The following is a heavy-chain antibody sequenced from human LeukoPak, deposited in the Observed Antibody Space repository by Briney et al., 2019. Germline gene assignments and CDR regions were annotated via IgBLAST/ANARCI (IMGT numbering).Heavy chain of an antibody. CDR2: IWYDGSNK. V-gene: IGHV3-30*02. Sequence: GGSLRLSCAASGFTFSSYGMHWVRQAPGKGLEWVAFIWYDGSNKYYADSVKGRFTISRDNSKNTLYLQMNSLRAEDTAVYYCAKLAAAGFDYWGQGTLVTVSS. J-gene: IGHJ4*02. CDR3: AKLAAAGFDY. D-gene: IGHD6-13*01. CDR1: GFTFSSYG.